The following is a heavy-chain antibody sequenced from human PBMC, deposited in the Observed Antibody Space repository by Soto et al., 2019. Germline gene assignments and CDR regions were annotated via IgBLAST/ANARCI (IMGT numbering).Heavy chain of an antibody. CDR2: IGGSGDGT. V-gene: IGHV3-23*01. J-gene: IGHJ4*01. CDR1: GFTFSSYA. Sequence: EVQLLESGGGLVQPGGSLRLSCAASGFTFSSYAMSWVRQAPGKGLEWVSAIGGSGDGTYYADSVKGRFTISRDNSKNTLYLQMNSLRAEDTAVYYCAKEGGFTVFGVATHFDYWGQGTLVTVSS. CDR3: AKEGGFTVFGVATHFDY. D-gene: IGHD3-3*01.